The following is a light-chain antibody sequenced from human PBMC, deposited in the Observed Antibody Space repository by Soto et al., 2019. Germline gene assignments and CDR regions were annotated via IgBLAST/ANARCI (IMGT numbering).Light chain of an antibody. CDR3: QHPKWA. Sequence: IQLTQSPSSLSASVGDRVTITCRASQDISGYVAWYQQRPGRAPQLLIYAASALHTGDPSRLSGSGSGTDFTLTITSLQPEDFGTYYCQHPKWAFGQGTTVEI. J-gene: IGKJ1*01. CDR1: QDISGY. V-gene: IGKV1-9*01. CDR2: AAS.